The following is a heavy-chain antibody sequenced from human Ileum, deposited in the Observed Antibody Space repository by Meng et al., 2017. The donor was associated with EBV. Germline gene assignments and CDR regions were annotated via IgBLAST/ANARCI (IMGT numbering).Heavy chain of an antibody. D-gene: IGHD2-15*01. CDR2: ISSENYT. V-gene: IGHV3-30*03. CDR3: TRQGQDL. CDR1: GLTFSKQI. Sequence: VKVGECVGCASHHGSSLSLSCVVSGLTFSKQILHCVRQAPGEGLDWVAVISSENYTYYSDSVKGRFTITRDNSANIVYLQMDNLEPQDTALYFCTRQGQDLWGQGTLVTVSS. J-gene: IGHJ4*02.